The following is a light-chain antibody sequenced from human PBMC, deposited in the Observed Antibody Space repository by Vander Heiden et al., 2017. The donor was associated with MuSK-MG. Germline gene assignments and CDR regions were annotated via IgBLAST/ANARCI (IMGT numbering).Light chain of an antibody. CDR3: QKYNTALGT. CDR1: LAINHY. V-gene: IGKV1-27*01. Sequence: DIQMTPSPSSLSASVGDRVTITCRASLAINHYLAWYQQKPGEPPKLLIYSASTLQTGVPPRFSGRGSGTDFTLTISSLQPEDIATYYCQKYNTALGTFGQGTKVEIK. J-gene: IGKJ1*01. CDR2: SAS.